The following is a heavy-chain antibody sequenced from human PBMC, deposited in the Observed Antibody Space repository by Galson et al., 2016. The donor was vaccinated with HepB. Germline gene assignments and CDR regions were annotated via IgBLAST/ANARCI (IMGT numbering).Heavy chain of an antibody. J-gene: IGHJ4*02. CDR1: GFTFSSAG. CDR3: AKDQYNSWFDY. Sequence: SLRLSCAASGFTFSSAGMSWVRQAPGKGLEWVSTITDSGADTYYADSVKGRFTISRDNSKNILYLQMNSLRPEDTAVYSCAKDQYNSWFDYWGPGTLVTVSS. CDR2: ITDSGADT. V-gene: IGHV3-23*01. D-gene: IGHD6-13*01.